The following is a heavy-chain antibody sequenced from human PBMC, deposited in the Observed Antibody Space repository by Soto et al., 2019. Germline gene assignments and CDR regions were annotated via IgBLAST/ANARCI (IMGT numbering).Heavy chain of an antibody. J-gene: IGHJ4*02. CDR3: VRDSHGDY. CDR1: GFLFSNYW. CDR2: IDHDGHT. V-gene: IGHV3-74*01. Sequence: EVQLVESGGGLVQPGGSLSLSCAGSGFLFSNYWMHWVRQAPGKGMEWVSRIDHDGHTDYADSVRGRFTISRDNAESTLYLHMNSLRPEDTAVYYCVRDSHGDYWGQGTLVTVSS.